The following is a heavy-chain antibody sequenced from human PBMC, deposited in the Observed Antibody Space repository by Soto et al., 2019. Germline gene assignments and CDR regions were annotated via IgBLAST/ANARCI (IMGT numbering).Heavy chain of an antibody. CDR3: ARGGYGLWASGQLGMDF. J-gene: IGHJ6*02. CDR2: IVGSGDNT. D-gene: IGHD5-18*01. V-gene: IGHV3-21*01. Sequence: GGSLRLSCAASGFTFSSYTMTWVRQAPGERLEWVSSIVGSGDNTYYVDSVKGRFTISRDNAKNSLYLQMNSLRAEDTAVYYCARGGYGLWASGQLGMDFWGQGTTVTVTS. CDR1: GFTFSSYT.